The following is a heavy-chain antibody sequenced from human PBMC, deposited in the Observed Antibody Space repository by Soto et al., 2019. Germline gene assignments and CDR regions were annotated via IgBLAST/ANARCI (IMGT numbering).Heavy chain of an antibody. J-gene: IGHJ6*02. CDR1: GFPFDS. Sequence: GWSLILSCAASGFPFDSMNWVRQAPGKGLEWVSSISSSSGHIYYADSVKGRFTISRDNARNSVYLQMNSLRAEDTAVYYCVRERGLSSFYGMDVWGQGTTVTVSS. CDR2: ISSSSGHI. CDR3: VRERGLSSFYGMDV. V-gene: IGHV3-21*06. D-gene: IGHD3-10*01.